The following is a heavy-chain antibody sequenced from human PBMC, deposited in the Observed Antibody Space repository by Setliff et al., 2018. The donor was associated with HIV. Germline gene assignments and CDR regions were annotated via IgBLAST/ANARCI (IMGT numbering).Heavy chain of an antibody. CDR1: GYTFTSED. CDR2: MDPNSGNT. V-gene: IGHV1-8*02. CDR3: ARARRDSYDRGRRSHYYIDV. J-gene: IGHJ6*03. Sequence: ASVKVSCKASGYTFTSEDINWVRQASGQGLEWMGWMDPNSGNTGYAQKFQGRVTMTRDTSISTAYMELNNLKFEDTAVYYCARARRDSYDRGRRSHYYIDVWGKGTTVTVSS. D-gene: IGHD3-22*01.